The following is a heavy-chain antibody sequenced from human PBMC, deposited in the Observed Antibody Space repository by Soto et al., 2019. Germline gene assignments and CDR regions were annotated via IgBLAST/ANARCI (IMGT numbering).Heavy chain of an antibody. CDR2: ISSSSSYI. CDR3: ARESYDRLTGYPSDAFDI. V-gene: IGHV3-21*01. CDR1: GFTFSSYS. Sequence: EVQLVESGGGLVKPGGSLRLSCAASGFTFSSYSMNWVRQAPGKGLEWVSSISSSSSYIYYADSVKGRFTISRDNAKNSLYLQMNSLRAEDTAVYYCARESYDRLTGYPSDAFDIWGQGTMVTVSS. D-gene: IGHD3-9*01. J-gene: IGHJ3*02.